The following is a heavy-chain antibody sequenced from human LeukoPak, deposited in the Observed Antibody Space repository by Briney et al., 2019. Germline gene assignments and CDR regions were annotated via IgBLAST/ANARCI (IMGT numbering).Heavy chain of an antibody. Sequence: SETLSLTCAVYGGSFSGYYWSWIRQPPGKGLEWIGEINHSGSTNYNPSLKSRVTISVDTSKNQFPLKLSSVTAADTAVYYCARADSSSRCRFDYWGQGTLVTVSS. D-gene: IGHD6-13*01. J-gene: IGHJ4*02. V-gene: IGHV4-34*01. CDR3: ARADSSSRCRFDY. CDR1: GGSFSGYY. CDR2: INHSGST.